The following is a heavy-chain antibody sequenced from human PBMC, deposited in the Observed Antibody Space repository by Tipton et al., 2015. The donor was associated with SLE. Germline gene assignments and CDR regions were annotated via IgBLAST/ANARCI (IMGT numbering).Heavy chain of an antibody. D-gene: IGHD3-3*01. J-gene: IGHJ2*01. CDR3: ARATYYDFWRESYWYFDL. Sequence: TLSLTCAVYGGSFSGYYWSWIRQPPGKGLEWIGEINHSGSTNYNPSLKSRVTISVDTSKNQFSLKLSSVTAADTAVYYCARATYYDFWRESYWYFDLWGRGTLVTVSS. CDR1: GGSFSGYY. V-gene: IGHV4-34*01. CDR2: INHSGST.